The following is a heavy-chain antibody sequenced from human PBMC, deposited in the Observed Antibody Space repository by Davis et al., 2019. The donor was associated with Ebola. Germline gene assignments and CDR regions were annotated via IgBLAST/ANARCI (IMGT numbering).Heavy chain of an antibody. CDR2: ISGSGGST. CDR3: AKGPQYCSSTSCPIDYYYGMDV. D-gene: IGHD2-2*01. Sequence: GESLKISCAASGFAFTVYSMCWVRPAPGTGLEWVSAISGSGGSTYYADSVKGRFTISSDNSKNTLYLQMNSLRAEDTAVYYCAKGPQYCSSTSCPIDYYYGMDVWGKGTTVTVSS. V-gene: IGHV3-23*01. J-gene: IGHJ6*04. CDR1: GFAFTVYS.